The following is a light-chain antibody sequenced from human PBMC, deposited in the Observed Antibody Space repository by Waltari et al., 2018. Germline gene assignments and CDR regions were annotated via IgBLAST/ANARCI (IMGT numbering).Light chain of an antibody. CDR3: QQYYALPRT. V-gene: IGKV4-1*01. Sequence: DNVLIQSPDSLAVSLGERATSNCKSSQSVLYSSSNMNYLAWYQQKPGQPPKLLIYWASTRQSGVPARFSGSGSGTNFTLTITSLQAEDVAVYYCQQYYALPRTFGQGTKVEI. CDR1: QSVLYSSSNMNY. J-gene: IGKJ1*01. CDR2: WAS.